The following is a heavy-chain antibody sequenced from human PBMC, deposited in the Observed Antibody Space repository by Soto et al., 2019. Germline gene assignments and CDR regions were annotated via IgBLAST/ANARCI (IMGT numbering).Heavy chain of an antibody. Sequence: GASVKVSCKASGYTFTGNYMHWVRQAPGQGLEWMGIINPSGGSTSYAQKFQGRVTMTRDTSTSTVYMELSSLRSEDTAVYYCARDSSAALPAYYFDYWGQGTLVTVSS. CDR1: GYTFTGNY. J-gene: IGHJ4*02. CDR3: ARDSSAALPAYYFDY. V-gene: IGHV1-46*01. CDR2: INPSGGST.